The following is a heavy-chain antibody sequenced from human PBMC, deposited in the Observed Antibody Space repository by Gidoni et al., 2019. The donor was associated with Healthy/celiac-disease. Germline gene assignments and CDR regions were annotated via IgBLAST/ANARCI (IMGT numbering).Heavy chain of an antibody. J-gene: IGHJ2*01. CDR2: ISSSRSYT. V-gene: IGHV3-11*03. CDR1: ASTFSDYY. D-gene: IGHD2-2*02. CDR3: ARFKAIYPPSSLFDL. Sequence: QVQLLESEGCLVKPGVSLRLSCAASASTFSDYYMSWIRQAPGKGLEWVSYISSSRSYTNYADSVKGRFTISRDNAKNSLYLQMNSLRAEDTDVYYWARFKAIYPPSSLFDLWGRGTLVTVSS.